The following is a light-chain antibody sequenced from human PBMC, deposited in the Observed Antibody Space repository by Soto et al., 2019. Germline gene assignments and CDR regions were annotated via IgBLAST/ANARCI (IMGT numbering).Light chain of an antibody. J-gene: IGLJ3*02. V-gene: IGLV2-14*01. Sequence: QSALTQPASVSGSPGQSITISCTGTSSDVGGYTYVSWYQQHPSKAPKLIISEVSNRPSGVSHRFSGSKSGNTASLTISGLQAADEADYYCSSYTSSSTLVFGGGTKLTV. CDR2: EVS. CDR3: SSYTSSSTLV. CDR1: SSDVGGYTY.